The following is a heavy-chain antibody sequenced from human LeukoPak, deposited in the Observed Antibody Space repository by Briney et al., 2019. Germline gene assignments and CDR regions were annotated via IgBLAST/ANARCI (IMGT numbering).Heavy chain of an antibody. J-gene: IGHJ4*02. V-gene: IGHV1-8*03. CDR2: MNPNSGNT. CDR3: ARDRIVGATRSDY. D-gene: IGHD1-26*01. CDR1: GYTFTSYD. Sequence: ASVKVSCKASGYTFTSYDINWVRQATGQGLEWMGWMNPNSGNTGYAQKFQGRVTITRNTSISTAYMELSSLRSEDTAVYYCARDRIVGATRSDYWGQGALVTVSS.